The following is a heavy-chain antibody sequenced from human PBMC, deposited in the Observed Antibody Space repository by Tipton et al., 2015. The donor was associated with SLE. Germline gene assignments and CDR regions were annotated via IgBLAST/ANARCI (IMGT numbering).Heavy chain of an antibody. D-gene: IGHD6-13*01. CDR1: GGSFSGYY. CDR2: IIDSGST. V-gene: IGHV4-34*12. CDR3: ARCQKVGQHLIYYFDY. Sequence: TLSLTCAVYGGSFSGYYWSWIRQPPGKGLEWIGEIIDSGSTNYNPSLKSRVTISVETSENQVSLKLSSVTAADTAVYFCARCQKVGQHLIYYFDYWGQGTLVTVSS. J-gene: IGHJ4*02.